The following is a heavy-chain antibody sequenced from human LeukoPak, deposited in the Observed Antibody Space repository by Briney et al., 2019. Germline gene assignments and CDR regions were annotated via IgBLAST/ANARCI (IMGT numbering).Heavy chain of an antibody. J-gene: IGHJ3*02. CDR1: GFTVSSNY. V-gene: IGHV3-66*01. CDR3: ASPYYYGSGSYNLGAFDI. D-gene: IGHD3-10*01. Sequence: GGSLRLSCAASGFTVSSNYMSWVRQAPGKGLEWVSVDYSGGSTYYADSVKGRFTISRDNSKNTLYLQMNSLRAEDTAVYYCASPYYYGSGSYNLGAFDIWGQGTMVTVSS. CDR2: DYSGGST.